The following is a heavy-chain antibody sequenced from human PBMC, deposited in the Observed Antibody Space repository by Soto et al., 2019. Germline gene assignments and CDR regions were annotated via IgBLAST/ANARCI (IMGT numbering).Heavy chain of an antibody. J-gene: IGHJ4*02. CDR2: ISSSSSTI. CDR3: AGGIVSCAF. D-gene: IGHD3-16*01. V-gene: IGHV3-48*01. CDR1: GFTFSSYS. Sequence: EVQLVESGGGLVQPGGSLRLSCAASGFTFSSYSMNWVRQAPGKGLEWVSYISSSSSTIYYADSVKGRFTISRDNAKNPLNLQMDSQRAEDTGVYYWAGGIVSCAFWGQGTLVTVSS.